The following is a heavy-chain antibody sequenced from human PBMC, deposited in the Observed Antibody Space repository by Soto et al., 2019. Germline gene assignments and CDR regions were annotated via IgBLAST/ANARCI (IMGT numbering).Heavy chain of an antibody. CDR3: ARGNNWNYFWWFDP. CDR2: IYYSGST. Sequence: LSLTCTVSGGSISSYYWSWIRQPPGKGLEWIGYIYYSGSTNYNPSLKSRVTISVDTSKNQFSLKLSSVTAADTAVYYCARGNNWNYFWWFDPWGQGTLVTVSS. CDR1: GGSISSYY. D-gene: IGHD1-7*01. J-gene: IGHJ5*02. V-gene: IGHV4-59*01.